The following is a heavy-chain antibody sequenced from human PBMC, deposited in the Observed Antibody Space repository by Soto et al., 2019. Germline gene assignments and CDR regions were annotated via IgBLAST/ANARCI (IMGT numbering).Heavy chain of an antibody. CDR3: ASTPWDGYTGYYFDY. D-gene: IGHD5-18*01. CDR2: IYHSGST. J-gene: IGHJ4*02. Sequence: QVQLQESGPGLVMPSGTLSLTCAVCGGSISRSDWWSWVGQPPGKGLEWIGEIYHSGSTNYNPSLKSRLTISVDKSKNQFSLKLSSVTAADTAVYSCASTPWDGYTGYYFDYWGQGTLVTVSS. V-gene: IGHV4-4*02. CDR1: GGSISRSDW.